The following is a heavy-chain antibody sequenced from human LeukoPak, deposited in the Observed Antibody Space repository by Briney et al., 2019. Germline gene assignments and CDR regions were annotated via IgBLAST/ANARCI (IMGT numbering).Heavy chain of an antibody. CDR2: IYYSGST. Sequence: PSETLSLTCTVSGYSISSGYYWSWIRQPPGKGLEWIGYIYYSGSTNYNPSLKSRLTISVDTSKNQFSLKLSSVTAADTAVYYCARTTEAHSWRTRYYDYYMDVWGKGTTVAVSS. CDR1: GYSISSGYY. D-gene: IGHD6-13*01. J-gene: IGHJ6*03. CDR3: ARTTEAHSWRTRYYDYYMDV. V-gene: IGHV4-61*01.